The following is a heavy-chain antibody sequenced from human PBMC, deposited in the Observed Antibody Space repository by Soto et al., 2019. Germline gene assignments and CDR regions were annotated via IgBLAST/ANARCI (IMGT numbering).Heavy chain of an antibody. D-gene: IGHD6-19*01. Sequence: ASVKVSCKASGYTFTSYAMNWVRQAPGQGLEWMGWINTNTGNPTYAQGFTGRFVFSLDTSVSTAYLQICNLKAEDTAVYYCARDLDSSGWYSFYFYYGMDVWGQGTTVTVSS. CDR2: INTNTGNP. CDR3: ARDLDSSGWYSFYFYYGMDV. J-gene: IGHJ6*02. CDR1: GYTFTSYA. V-gene: IGHV7-4-1*01.